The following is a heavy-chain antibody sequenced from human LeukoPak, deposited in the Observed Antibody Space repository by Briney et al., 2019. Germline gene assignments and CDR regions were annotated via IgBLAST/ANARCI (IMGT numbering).Heavy chain of an antibody. CDR1: GFTFSSYG. V-gene: IGHV3-33*01. Sequence: GGSLRLSCVVSGFTFSSYGIHWVRQAPGKGLEWVAVIGSDESIKYYTDSVKGRFTISRDNSKNTLYLQMNTLRAEDTAIYYCASDIWVGEFTGFFDYWGQGTLVSVSS. CDR3: ASDIWVGEFTGFFDY. D-gene: IGHD3-10*01. J-gene: IGHJ4*02. CDR2: IGSDESIK.